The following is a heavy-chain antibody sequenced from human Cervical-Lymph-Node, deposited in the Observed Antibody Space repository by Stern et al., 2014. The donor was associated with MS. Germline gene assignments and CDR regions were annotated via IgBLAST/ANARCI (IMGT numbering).Heavy chain of an antibody. J-gene: IGHJ6*02. CDR1: GFTFSSYA. CDR2: ISYDGSNK. CDR3: ARAFGYSSSWHYYYYGMDV. V-gene: IGHV3-30-3*01. Sequence: VHLVESGGGVVQPGRSLRLSCAASGFTFSSYAMHWVRQAPGKGLEWVAVISYDGSNKYYADSVKGRLTISRDNSKNTLYLQMNSLRAEDAAVYYCARAFGYSSSWHYYYYGMDVWGQGTTVTVSS. D-gene: IGHD6-13*01.